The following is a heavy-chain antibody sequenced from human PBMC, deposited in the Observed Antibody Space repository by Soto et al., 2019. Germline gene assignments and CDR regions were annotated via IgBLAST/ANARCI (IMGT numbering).Heavy chain of an antibody. Sequence: QVQLQQWGAGLLKPSETLSLTCAVFGGSFSGYYWSWIRQPPGKGLEWIGEINHSGSTNYNPSLKSRVTISVDTSKNQFSLKLSSVTAADTAVYYCARNRWFNYYYYYMDVWGKGTTVTVSS. J-gene: IGHJ6*03. D-gene: IGHD2-15*01. CDR1: GGSFSGYY. CDR2: INHSGST. V-gene: IGHV4-34*01. CDR3: ARNRWFNYYYYYMDV.